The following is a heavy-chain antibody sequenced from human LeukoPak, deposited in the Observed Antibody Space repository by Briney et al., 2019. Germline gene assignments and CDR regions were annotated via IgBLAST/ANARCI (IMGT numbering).Heavy chain of an antibody. Sequence: SETLSLTCTVSGGSISSSSYYWGWIRQPPGKGLEWIGSIYYSGSTYYNPSLKSRVTISVDTSKNQFSLRLSSVTAADTAVYYCARLFWGLGYFDYWGQGTLVTVSS. CDR1: GGSISSSSYY. V-gene: IGHV4-39*01. CDR2: IYYSGST. CDR3: ARLFWGLGYFDY. D-gene: IGHD7-27*01. J-gene: IGHJ4*02.